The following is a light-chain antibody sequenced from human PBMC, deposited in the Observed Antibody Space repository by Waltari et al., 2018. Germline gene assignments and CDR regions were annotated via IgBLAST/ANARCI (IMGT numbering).Light chain of an antibody. CDR3: QQSLDSPYT. CDR2: AAS. CDR1: QTIDVY. J-gene: IGKJ2*01. V-gene: IGKV1-39*01. Sequence: DIQMTQSPSSLSASVGDTVPISCRASQTIDVYLNWYPQQPGKAPNLLIYAASTLLIGVPSRFSGFGSETEFTLTITGLQPEDFATYYCQQSLDSPYTFGQGTRLEI.